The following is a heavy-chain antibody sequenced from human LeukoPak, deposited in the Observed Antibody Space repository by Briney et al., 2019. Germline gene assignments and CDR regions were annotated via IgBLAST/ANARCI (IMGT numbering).Heavy chain of an antibody. D-gene: IGHD3-10*01. CDR3: ARHGGSGSYYNGGAFDI. Sequence: PSETLSLTCTVSGGSISSSSYYWGWIRQPPGKGLEWIGSIYYSGGTYYNPSLKSRVTISVDTSKNQFSLKLSSVTAADTAVYYCARHGGSGSYYNGGAFDIWGQGTMATVSS. J-gene: IGHJ3*02. CDR2: IYYSGGT. V-gene: IGHV4-39*01. CDR1: GGSISSSSYY.